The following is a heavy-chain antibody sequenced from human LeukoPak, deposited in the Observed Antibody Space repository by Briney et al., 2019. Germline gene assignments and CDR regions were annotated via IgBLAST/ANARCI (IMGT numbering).Heavy chain of an antibody. CDR1: GYTLTELS. CDR2: FDPEDGET. Sequence: EASVKVSCKVSGYTLTELSTHWVRQAPGKGLEWMGGFDPEDGETIYAQKFQGRVTMTEDTSTDTAYMELSSLRSEDTAVYYCATGPGYCTNGVCYLDWFDPWGQGTLVTVSS. J-gene: IGHJ5*02. CDR3: ATGPGYCTNGVCYLDWFDP. D-gene: IGHD2-8*01. V-gene: IGHV1-24*01.